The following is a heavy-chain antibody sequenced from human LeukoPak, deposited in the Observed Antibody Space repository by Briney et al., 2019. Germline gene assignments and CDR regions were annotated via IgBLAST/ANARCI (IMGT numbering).Heavy chain of an antibody. V-gene: IGHV3-21*04. D-gene: IGHD2/OR15-2a*01. J-gene: IGHJ4*02. CDR3: AKDSAKKYDDY. CDR1: GFTFSSYS. CDR2: ISSSSSYI. Sequence: GGSLRLSCAASGFTFSSYSMNWVRQAPGEGLEWVSSISSSSSYIYYADSVKGRFTISRDNAKNSLYLQMNSLRAEDTAVYYCAKDSAKKYDDYWGQGTLVTVSS.